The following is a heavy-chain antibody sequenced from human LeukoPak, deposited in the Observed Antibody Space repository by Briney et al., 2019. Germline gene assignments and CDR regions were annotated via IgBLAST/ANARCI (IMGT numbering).Heavy chain of an antibody. J-gene: IGHJ4*02. Sequence: GGSLRLSCAASGFTLSSFWMSWVRQAPGKGLEWVANIKKDGSEKYYVDSVKGRFTISRDNAKNTLYLQMNSLRAEDTAVYYCAKDYPITIRGVGATPLDYWGQGTLVTVSS. V-gene: IGHV3-7*03. CDR3: AKDYPITIRGVGATPLDY. D-gene: IGHD1-26*01. CDR2: IKKDGSEK. CDR1: GFTLSSFW.